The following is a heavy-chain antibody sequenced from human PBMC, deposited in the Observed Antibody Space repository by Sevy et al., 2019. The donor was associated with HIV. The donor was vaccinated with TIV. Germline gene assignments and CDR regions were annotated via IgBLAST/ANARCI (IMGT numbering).Heavy chain of an antibody. CDR3: ARDPYYDSSGYSISYYYYGMDV. D-gene: IGHD3-22*01. V-gene: IGHV3-33*01. CDR1: GFTFSSYG. CDR2: IWYDGSNK. Sequence: GGCLRLSCAASGFTFSSYGMHWVRQAPGKGLEWVAVIWYDGSNKYYSDSVKGRFTISRDNSKNTLYLQMNSLRAEDTAVYYCARDPYYDSSGYSISYYYYGMDVWGQGTTVTVSS. J-gene: IGHJ6*02.